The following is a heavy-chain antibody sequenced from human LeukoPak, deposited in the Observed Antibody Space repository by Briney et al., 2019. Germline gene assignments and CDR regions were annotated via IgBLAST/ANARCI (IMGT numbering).Heavy chain of an antibody. CDR2: IIPIFGTA. CDR3: ARDRYVSDSSWTVFGTFDI. V-gene: IGHV1-69*05. CDR1: GGTFSSCA. Sequence: GASVKVSCKASGGTFSSCAISWVRQAPGQGLEWMGGIIPIFGTANYAQKFQGRVTITTDESTSTAYMELSSLRSEDTAVYYCARDRYVSDSSWTVFGTFDIWGQGTVVTVSS. J-gene: IGHJ3*02. D-gene: IGHD6-13*01.